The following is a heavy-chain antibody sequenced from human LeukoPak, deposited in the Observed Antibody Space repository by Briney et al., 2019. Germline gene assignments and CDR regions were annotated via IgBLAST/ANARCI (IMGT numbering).Heavy chain of an antibody. CDR1: GFTFSTFW. D-gene: IGHD6-19*01. CDR2: INSVGSST. CDR3: ARERTSGWDAFDF. Sequence: PGGSLRLSCAASGFTFSTFWMHWVRQAPGKGLVWVSRINSVGSSTNYADSVKGRFTISRDNAKNTLYLQMNSLRAEDTAVYYCARERTSGWDAFDFWGQGTLVTVSS. J-gene: IGHJ4*02. V-gene: IGHV3-74*01.